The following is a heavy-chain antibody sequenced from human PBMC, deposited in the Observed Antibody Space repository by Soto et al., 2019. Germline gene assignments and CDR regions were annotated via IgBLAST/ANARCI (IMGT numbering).Heavy chain of an antibody. J-gene: IGHJ6*02. V-gene: IGHV3-30*18. CDR2: ISYDGSNK. CDR3: AKDREQQLVRFNYYYGMDV. Sequence: LRLSCAASGFTFSSYGMHWVRQAQGKGLEWVAVISYDGSNKYYADSVKGRFTISRDNSKNTLYLQINSLRAEDTAVYYCAKDREQQLVRFNYYYGMDVWGQGTTVTVSS. D-gene: IGHD6-13*01. CDR1: GFTFSSYG.